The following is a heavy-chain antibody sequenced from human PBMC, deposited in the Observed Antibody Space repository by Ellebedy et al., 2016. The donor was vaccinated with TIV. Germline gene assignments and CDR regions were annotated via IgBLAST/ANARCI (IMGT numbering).Heavy chain of an antibody. V-gene: IGHV3-30*18. CDR3: AKLGVVIRGDY. CDR1: GFTFSNHG. D-gene: IGHD3-10*01. CDR2: ISYNGSIQ. Sequence: PGGSLRLSCAASGFTFSNHGMHWVRQAPGKGLEWVAVISYNGSIQFYADSVKGRFTISRDNSKSMLYLQMNNLGTEGTALYYCAKLGVVIRGDYWGQGTLVTVSS. J-gene: IGHJ1*01.